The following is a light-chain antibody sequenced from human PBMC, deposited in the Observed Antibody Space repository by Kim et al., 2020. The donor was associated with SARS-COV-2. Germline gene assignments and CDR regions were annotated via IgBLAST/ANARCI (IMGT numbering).Light chain of an antibody. CDR2: GKN. CDR3: NSRDSNNNVL. J-gene: IGLJ2*01. V-gene: IGLV3-19*01. Sequence: VALRQTVTITCQGDSLRRYYATWYQQKPGQAPILVIYGKNNRPSGIPDLFSGSSSGNTASLTITGTQAGDEADYYCNSRDSNNNVLFGGGTRLTVL. CDR1: SLRRYY.